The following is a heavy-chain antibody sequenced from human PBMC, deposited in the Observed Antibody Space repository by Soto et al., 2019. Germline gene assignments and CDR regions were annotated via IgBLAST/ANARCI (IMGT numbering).Heavy chain of an antibody. Sequence: SETLSLTCTVSGGSIGTYYWIWIRQPPVNGLEFIGYIYYRCNTCYNPSLKSRFTISRDAPKNEFSLKLISFTAADTSVYYCARXPGYYDILTGYTTYYFDSWGQGILVTVSS. V-gene: IGHV4-59*08. D-gene: IGHD3-9*01. CDR2: IYYRCNT. CDR1: GGSIGTYY. CDR3: ARXPGYYDILTGYTTYYFDS. J-gene: IGHJ4*02.